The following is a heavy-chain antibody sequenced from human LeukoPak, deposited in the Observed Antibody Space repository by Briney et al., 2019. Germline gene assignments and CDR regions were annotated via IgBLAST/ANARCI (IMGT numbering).Heavy chain of an antibody. CDR1: GYTFTSYD. Sequence: ASVKVSCKASGYTFTSYDINWVRQATGQGLEWMGWMNPNSGNTGYAQKFQGRVTITTDESTSTAYMELSSLRSEDTAVYYCARVLPPFDPWGQGTLVTVSS. CDR2: MNPNSGNT. V-gene: IGHV1-8*01. D-gene: IGHD1-26*01. CDR3: ARVLPPFDP. J-gene: IGHJ5*02.